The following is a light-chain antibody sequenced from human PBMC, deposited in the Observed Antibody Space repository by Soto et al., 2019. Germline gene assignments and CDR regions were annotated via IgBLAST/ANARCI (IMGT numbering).Light chain of an antibody. Sequence: DIQMTQSPSTLSASVGDGVTITCRASQSIGSWLAWYQQKPGKAPKLLISKATNLQSGVPSRFSGSGSGTEFSLTISSLQPVDSATYYCQQYNDFPYTFGQGTKLEI. CDR3: QQYNDFPYT. CDR2: KAT. V-gene: IGKV1-5*03. J-gene: IGKJ2*01. CDR1: QSIGSW.